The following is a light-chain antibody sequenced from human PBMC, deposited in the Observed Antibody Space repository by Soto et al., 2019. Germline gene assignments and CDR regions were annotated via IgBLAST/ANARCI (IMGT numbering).Light chain of an antibody. J-gene: IGKJ5*01. Sequence: IPVTQSPSSLSSSLVDIVTITFRASQGISSYLAWYQQKPGKAPKLLIYAASTLQSGVPSRFSGSGSGTDFTLTISSLQPEDFATYYCQQLNSYPITFGQGTRLEI. CDR1: QGISSY. CDR2: AAS. V-gene: IGKV1-9*01. CDR3: QQLNSYPIT.